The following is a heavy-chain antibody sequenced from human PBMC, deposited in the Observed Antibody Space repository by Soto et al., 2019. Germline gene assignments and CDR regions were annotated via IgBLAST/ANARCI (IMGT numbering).Heavy chain of an antibody. Sequence: SETLSLTCTVSGGYISNFYLSWIRQHPGKGLEWIGYVYYTGSTSYNPSLKRRVTFSADSSRGQFSLRLNSVTAADTAVYYCARTVLGPDLLADSFVDYYYYMDVWGQGTTVTVSS. V-gene: IGHV4-59*08. CDR3: ARTVLGPDLLADSFVDYYYYMDV. CDR2: VYYTGST. CDR1: GGYISNFY. J-gene: IGHJ6*03. D-gene: IGHD3-9*01.